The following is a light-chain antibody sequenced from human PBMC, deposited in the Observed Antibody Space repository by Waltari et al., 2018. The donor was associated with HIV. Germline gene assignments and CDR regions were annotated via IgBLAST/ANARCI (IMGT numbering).Light chain of an antibody. CDR3: SSYSTLKTIL. CDR1: NTDIGAFDL. Sequence: QSALTQPASVSGSPGQSVTISCTGGNTDIGAFDLVSWYQQRSGEAPQLIIFGVTSRPSGVSSLFSGFKSGHTASLTISGLHDGDEAYYFCSSYSTLKTILFGGGTKLTV. V-gene: IGLV2-14*03. CDR2: GVT. J-gene: IGLJ3*02.